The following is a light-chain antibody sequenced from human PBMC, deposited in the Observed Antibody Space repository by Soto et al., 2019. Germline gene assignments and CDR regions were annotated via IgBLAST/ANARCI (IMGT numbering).Light chain of an antibody. V-gene: IGKV1-39*01. CDR1: QSIDNF. Sequence: DIQMTQSPSSLSASLGDRVTITCRAGQSIDNFLNWYQQKPGKAPKLLIYAASSLQSGVPSRFSGSGSGTDFTLTISSLQPEDFATYFCQQSYSAPQITFGLGTRLEIK. CDR3: QQSYSAPQIT. CDR2: AAS. J-gene: IGKJ5*01.